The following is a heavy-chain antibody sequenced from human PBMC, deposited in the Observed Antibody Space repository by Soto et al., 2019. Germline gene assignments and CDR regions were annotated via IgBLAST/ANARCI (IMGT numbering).Heavy chain of an antibody. Sequence: EVQLLESGGGLVQPGGSLRLSCAASGFTFSSYAMSWVRQAPRKGLEWVSAISGSGGSTYYADSVKGRFTISRDNSKNTLYLQMNSLRAEDTAVYYCAKDLGDYVWGSYRYTTGYYGMDVWGQGTTVTVSS. CDR2: ISGSGGST. CDR3: AKDLGDYVWGSYRYTTGYYGMDV. J-gene: IGHJ6*02. V-gene: IGHV3-23*01. CDR1: GFTFSSYA. D-gene: IGHD3-16*02.